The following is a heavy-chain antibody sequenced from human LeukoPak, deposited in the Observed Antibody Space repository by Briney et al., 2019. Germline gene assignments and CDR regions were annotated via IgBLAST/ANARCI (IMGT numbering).Heavy chain of an antibody. Sequence: GGSLRLSCAASGFTFSSYEMNWVHQAPGKGLEWVSYISSSGSTIYYADSVKGRFTISRDNAKNSLYLQMNSLRAEDTAVYYCAELGITMIGGVWGKGTTVTISS. CDR2: ISSSGSTI. J-gene: IGHJ6*04. V-gene: IGHV3-48*03. D-gene: IGHD3-10*02. CDR1: GFTFSSYE. CDR3: AELGITMIGGV.